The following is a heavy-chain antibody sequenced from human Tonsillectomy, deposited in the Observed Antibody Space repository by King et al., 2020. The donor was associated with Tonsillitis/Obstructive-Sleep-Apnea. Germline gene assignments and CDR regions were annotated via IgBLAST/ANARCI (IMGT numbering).Heavy chain of an antibody. Sequence: QLVQSGAEVKKPGASVKVSCKASGYIFTGYYMHWVRQAPGQGLEWMGWINSNSGGTNYAQKFQGRVTMTRDTSISTAYMELSRLRSEDTAVYYCARDRSYRYPGGKTGRDVWGQGTTVTVSS. V-gene: IGHV1-2*02. J-gene: IGHJ6*02. CDR2: INSNSGGT. CDR3: ARDRSYRYPGGKTGRDV. D-gene: IGHD3-16*02. CDR1: GYIFTGYY.